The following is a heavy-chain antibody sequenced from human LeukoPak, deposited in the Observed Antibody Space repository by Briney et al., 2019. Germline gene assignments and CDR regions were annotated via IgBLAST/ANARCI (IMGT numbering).Heavy chain of an antibody. CDR3: AKDEPYSSSWYGY. V-gene: IGHV3-48*01. CDR1: GFTFSTYS. Sequence: PGGSLRLSCAASGFTFSTYSMNWVRQAPGKGLEWVSYISSSSSTIYYADSVKGRFTISRDNAKNSLYLQMNSLRAEDTAVYYCAKDEPYSSSWYGYWGQGTLVTVSS. D-gene: IGHD6-13*01. J-gene: IGHJ4*02. CDR2: ISSSSSTI.